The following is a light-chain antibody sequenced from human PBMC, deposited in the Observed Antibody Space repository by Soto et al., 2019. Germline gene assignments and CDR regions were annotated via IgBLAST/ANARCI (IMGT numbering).Light chain of an antibody. CDR3: QSYDSSLSGSV. Sequence: QSVLTQPPSVSGAPGQRXTISCTGSSSNIGAGYDIHWYQQLPGTAPKLLIYGNSNRPSGVPDRFSGSKSGTSASLAITGLQAEDEADYYCQSYDSSLSGSVFGGGTKLTVL. CDR2: GNS. CDR1: SSNIGAGYD. V-gene: IGLV1-40*01. J-gene: IGLJ3*02.